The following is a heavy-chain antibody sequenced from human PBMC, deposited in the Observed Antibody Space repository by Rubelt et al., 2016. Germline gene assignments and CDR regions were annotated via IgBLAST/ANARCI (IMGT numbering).Heavy chain of an antibody. V-gene: IGHV3-23*01. Sequence: GQPGGSLRLSCAASGFTFSNYAMSWVRQAPGKGLEWVSSISSNGGRTYYADSVKGRFTISRDNSKNTLYLQMNSLRAEDTAVDYCARHQAIPGVVIMVAFDNWGQGNLVTVSS. CDR1: GFTFSNYA. CDR2: ISSNGGRT. J-gene: IGHJ4*02. D-gene: IGHD3-3*01. CDR3: ARHQAIPGVVIMVAFDN.